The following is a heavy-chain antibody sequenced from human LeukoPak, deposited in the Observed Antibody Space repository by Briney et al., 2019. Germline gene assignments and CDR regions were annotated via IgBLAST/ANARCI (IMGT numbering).Heavy chain of an antibody. V-gene: IGHV3-53*01. CDR3: ARVGYSNYFQH. Sequence: PGGSLRLSCAASGFTVSSNYMSWVRQAPGKGLEWVSVIYRGDSTYYADSVKGRFTFSRDNSKNTLYPQMNSLRTEDTAVYYCARVGYSNYFQHWGQGTLVTVSS. J-gene: IGHJ1*01. CDR2: IYRGDST. CDR1: GFTVSSNY. D-gene: IGHD4-11*01.